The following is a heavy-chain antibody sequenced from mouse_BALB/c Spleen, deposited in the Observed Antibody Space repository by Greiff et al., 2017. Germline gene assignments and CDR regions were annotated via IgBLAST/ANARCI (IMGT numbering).Heavy chain of an antibody. CDR2: IDPANGNT. J-gene: IGHJ4*01. CDR3: ALYAYYAMDY. Sequence: EVKLEESGAELVKPGASVKLSCTASGFNIKDTYMHWVKQRPEQGLEWIGRIDPANGNTKYDPKFQGKATITADTSSNTAYLQLSSLTSEDTAVYYCALYAYYAMDYWGQGTSVTVSS. D-gene: IGHD1-1*01. V-gene: IGHV14-3*02. CDR1: GFNIKDTY.